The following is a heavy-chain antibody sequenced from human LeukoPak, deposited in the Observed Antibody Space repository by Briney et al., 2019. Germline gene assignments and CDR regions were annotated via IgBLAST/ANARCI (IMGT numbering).Heavy chain of an antibody. CDR3: TTDIRWETSPYDY. Sequence: GGSLRLSCAASGFTFSNAWMSWVRQAPGKGLDWVGRIKSKIDGGATEYAPPVKGRFSISRDDSKNTLYLQMNSLKTEDTAVYCCTTDIRWETSPYDYWGQGTLVTVSS. V-gene: IGHV3-15*01. CDR1: GFTFSNAW. J-gene: IGHJ4*02. D-gene: IGHD1-26*01. CDR2: IKSKIDGGAT.